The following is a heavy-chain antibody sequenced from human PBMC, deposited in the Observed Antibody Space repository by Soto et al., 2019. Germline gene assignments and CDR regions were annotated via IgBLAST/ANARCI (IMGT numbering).Heavy chain of an antibody. D-gene: IGHD1-7*01. CDR2: ISSNGNDK. J-gene: IGHJ5*02. V-gene: IGHV3-21*01. CDR3: ARARTTTWSGTTRGWFDP. Sequence: LRLSCAASGFTLSNYSMSWVRQTPGKGLEWVSSISSNGNDKYYVDSVKVRFTISRDNAKSSLYLQMNSLRAEDTAVYYCARARTTTWSGTTRGWFDPWGQGSLVTVS. CDR1: GFTLSNYS.